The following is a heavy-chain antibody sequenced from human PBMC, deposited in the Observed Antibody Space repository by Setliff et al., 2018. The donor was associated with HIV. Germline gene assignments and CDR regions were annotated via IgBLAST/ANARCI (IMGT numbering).Heavy chain of an antibody. Sequence: SLTCTVSDDPINSFYWSWIRQPPGKGLEWIGYIYTSGSTNYNPSLKSRVRMSVDTSKNQFSLKLTSVTASDTAVYYCARGNNDLESFDYWGQGALVTVSS. V-gene: IGHV4-4*09. J-gene: IGHJ4*02. D-gene: IGHD3-3*01. CDR3: ARGNNDLESFDY. CDR1: DDPINSFY. CDR2: IYTSGST.